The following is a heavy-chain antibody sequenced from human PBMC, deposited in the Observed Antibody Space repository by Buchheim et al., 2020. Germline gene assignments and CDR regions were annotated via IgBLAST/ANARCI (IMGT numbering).Heavy chain of an antibody. D-gene: IGHD3-22*01. Sequence: QVQLVESGGGVVQPGRSLRLSCAASGFTFSSYGMHWVRQAPGKGLEWVAVIWYDGSNKYYADSVKGRFTISRDNSKNTLYLQMNSLRAEDTAVYYCARGVNYDSSGYYYGVFDYWGQGTL. CDR3: ARGVNYDSSGYYYGVFDY. V-gene: IGHV3-33*01. CDR1: GFTFSSYG. CDR2: IWYDGSNK. J-gene: IGHJ4*02.